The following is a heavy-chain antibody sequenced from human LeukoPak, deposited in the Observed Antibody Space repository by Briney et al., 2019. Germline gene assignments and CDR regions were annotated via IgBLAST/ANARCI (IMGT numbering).Heavy chain of an antibody. V-gene: IGHV4-30-2*01. CDR2: IYHSGST. Sequence: SETLSLTCTVSGGSISSGGYYWSWIRQPPGKGLEWIGYIYHSGSTYYNPSLKSRVTISVDRSKNQFSLKLSSVTAADTAVYYCASGAAAGSGWSAYWGQGTLVTVSS. CDR3: ASGAAAGSGWSAY. CDR1: GGSISSGGYY. J-gene: IGHJ4*02. D-gene: IGHD6-13*01.